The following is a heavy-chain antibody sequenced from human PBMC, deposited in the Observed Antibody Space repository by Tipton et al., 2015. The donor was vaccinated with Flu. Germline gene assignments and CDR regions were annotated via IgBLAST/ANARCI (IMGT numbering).Heavy chain of an antibody. D-gene: IGHD3-22*01. CDR3: ARGRKEYDRSGTYRGGYQHKGMDV. Sequence: TLSLTCTISGASINSGSDYWSWIRQPAGKGLEWIGRMYTSGSVNYNPSLRGRVTISVDRSKNQFSLKLISGTAADTAVYFCARGRKEYDRSGTYRGGYQHKGMDVWSEGT. CDR1: GASINSGSDY. J-gene: IGHJ6*02. V-gene: IGHV4-61*02. CDR2: MYTSGSV.